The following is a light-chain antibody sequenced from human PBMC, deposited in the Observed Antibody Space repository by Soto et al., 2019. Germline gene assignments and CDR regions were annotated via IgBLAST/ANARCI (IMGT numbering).Light chain of an antibody. CDR2: DAS. Sequence: VVLTQSPGTLSLSPGERATLSCRASQSIGDYLAWYQHKPAQAPRLLIYDASKRATGIPARFNGSGSGTDFTLTTSSLEPEDFAVYYCQQRSSWLTFGGGTKVDIK. J-gene: IGKJ4*01. CDR1: QSIGDY. CDR3: QQRSSWLT. V-gene: IGKV3-11*01.